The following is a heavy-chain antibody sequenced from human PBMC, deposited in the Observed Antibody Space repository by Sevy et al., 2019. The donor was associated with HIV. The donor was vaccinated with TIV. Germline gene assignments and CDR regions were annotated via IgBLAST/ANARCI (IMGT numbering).Heavy chain of an antibody. CDR2: FDPEDGDPEDGKT. V-gene: IGHV1-24*01. Sequence: ASVKVSCKVSGYTLTQFSMHWVRQAPGKGLEWMTTFDPEDGDPEDGKTIYAQKCLGRVTMTEDTSTDTAYMELSSLRSDDTAVYYCATTKDYYDSSGYPFDYWGQGTLVTVSS. CDR3: ATTKDYYDSSGYPFDY. J-gene: IGHJ4*02. D-gene: IGHD3-22*01. CDR1: GYTLTQFS.